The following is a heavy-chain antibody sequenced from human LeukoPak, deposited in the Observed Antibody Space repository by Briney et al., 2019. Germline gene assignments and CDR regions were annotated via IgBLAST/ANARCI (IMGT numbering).Heavy chain of an antibody. Sequence: GGSLRLSCAASGFTFSSYGMHWVRQAPGKGLEWVSVIWYDGSNKYYADSVKGRFTISRDNSKNTLYLQMNRLRAEDTAVYHCASILFGADTGYYYGMDVWGQGTTVTVSS. J-gene: IGHJ6*02. CDR3: ASILFGADTGYYYGMDV. CDR1: GFTFSSYG. V-gene: IGHV3-33*01. CDR2: IWYDGSNK. D-gene: IGHD3-10*02.